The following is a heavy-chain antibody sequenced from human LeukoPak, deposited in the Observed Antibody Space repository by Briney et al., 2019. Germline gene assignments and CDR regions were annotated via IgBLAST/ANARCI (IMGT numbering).Heavy chain of an antibody. CDR1: GGTISSYA. J-gene: IGHJ5*02. Sequence: GASVKVSCKASGGTISSYAISWVRQAPGQGLEWMGRIIPIFGIANYAQKFQGRVTITADKSTSTAYMELSSLRSEDTAVYYCAKAIAARPGNWFDPWGRGTLVTVSS. CDR2: IIPIFGIA. D-gene: IGHD6-6*01. CDR3: AKAIAARPGNWFDP. V-gene: IGHV1-69*04.